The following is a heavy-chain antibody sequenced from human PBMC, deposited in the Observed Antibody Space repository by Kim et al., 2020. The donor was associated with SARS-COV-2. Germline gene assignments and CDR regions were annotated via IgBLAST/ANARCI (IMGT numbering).Heavy chain of an antibody. CDR2: IWYDGSNK. CDR1: GFTFSSYG. Sequence: GGSLRLSCAASGFTFSSYGMHWVRQAPGKGLEWVAVIWYDGSNKYYADSVKGRFTISRDNSKTTLYLQMNSLRAEDTAGYYCARDGGVCSGGSCYGENFDSWGQGTLVTVSS. CDR3: ARDGGVCSGGSCYGENFDS. D-gene: IGHD2-15*01. J-gene: IGHJ4*02. V-gene: IGHV3-33*01.